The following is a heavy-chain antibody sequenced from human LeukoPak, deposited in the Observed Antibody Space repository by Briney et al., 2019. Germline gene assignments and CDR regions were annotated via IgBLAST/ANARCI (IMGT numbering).Heavy chain of an antibody. J-gene: IGHJ4*02. CDR2: INPSGGST. V-gene: IGHV1-46*01. Sequence: GASVKVSCKASGYTFTSYYMHWVRQAPGQGLEWMGIINPSGGSTSYAQKFQGRVTMTRDTSTSTVYMELSSLRSEDTAVYYCTRSPRYDILTGYPSGYWGQGTLVTVSS. D-gene: IGHD3-9*01. CDR3: TRSPRYDILTGYPSGY. CDR1: GYTFTSYY.